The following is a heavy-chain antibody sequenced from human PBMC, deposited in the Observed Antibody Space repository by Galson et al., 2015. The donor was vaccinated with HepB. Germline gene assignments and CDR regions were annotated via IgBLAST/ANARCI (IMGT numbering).Heavy chain of an antibody. Sequence: SLRLSCAAAGFTFSSYGMHWVRQAPGKGLEWVAVIWYDGSKKYYADSVKGRFTLSRDNSKNTLYLEMNNLRAEDTAVYYCARELQGVAVAGLDWFDPWGQGTLVTVSS. CDR2: IWYDGSKK. CDR3: ARELQGVAVAGLDWFDP. D-gene: IGHD6-19*01. V-gene: IGHV3-33*01. CDR1: GFTFSSYG. J-gene: IGHJ5*02.